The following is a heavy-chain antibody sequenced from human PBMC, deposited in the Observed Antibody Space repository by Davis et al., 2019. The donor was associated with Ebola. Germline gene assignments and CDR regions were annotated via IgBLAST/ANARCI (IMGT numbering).Heavy chain of an antibody. CDR2: INHSGST. V-gene: IGHV4-34*01. CDR3: ARLDYDFWSGYYADNWFDP. D-gene: IGHD3-3*01. J-gene: IGHJ5*02. Sequence: MPSETLSLTCAVYGGSFSGSYWSWIRQPPGKGLEWIGEINHSGSTNYNPSLKSRVTISVDTSKNQFSLKLSSVTAADTAVYYCARLDYDFWSGYYADNWFDPWGQGTLVTVSS. CDR1: GGSFSGSY.